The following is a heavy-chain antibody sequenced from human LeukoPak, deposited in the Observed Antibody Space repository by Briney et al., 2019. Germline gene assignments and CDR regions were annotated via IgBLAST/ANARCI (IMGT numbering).Heavy chain of an antibody. CDR2: IYYIRNT. V-gene: IGHV4-61*08. CDR1: GGSVGSAGYY. CDR3: ARTQSQSGSYRYYFGY. J-gene: IGHJ4*02. Sequence: SETLSLTCTVSGGSVGSAGYYWSWIRQPPGGGLEWIGYIYYIRNTNYNPSLKSRVTMSLDPSKNQFSLKLNSVTAADTAVYYCARTQSQSGSYRYYFGYWGPGNLVTVSS. D-gene: IGHD1-26*01.